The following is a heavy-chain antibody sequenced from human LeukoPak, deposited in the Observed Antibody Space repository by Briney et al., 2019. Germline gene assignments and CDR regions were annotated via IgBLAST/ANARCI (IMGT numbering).Heavy chain of an antibody. J-gene: IGHJ4*02. Sequence: GGSLRLSCAASGFTFRNYWMHWVRQAPGKGLVWVLRINSYGTSTSRAVSVKGRFTISRDNAKSTLYLQMNSLRAEDTAVYYCARDYVGYWGQGTLVTVSS. D-gene: IGHD1-26*01. CDR1: GFTFRNYW. CDR2: INSYGTST. CDR3: ARDYVGY. V-gene: IGHV3-74*01.